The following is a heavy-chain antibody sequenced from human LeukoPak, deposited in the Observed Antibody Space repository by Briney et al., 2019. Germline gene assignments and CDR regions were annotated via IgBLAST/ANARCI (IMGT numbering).Heavy chain of an antibody. CDR2: IYYSGST. D-gene: IGHD5-18*01. CDR3: ARELSGYSYGPNWFDP. CDR1: GGSISSYY. Sequence: SETLSLTCTIPGGSISSYYWSWIRQPPGKGLEWIGYIYYSGSTNYNPSLKSRVTISVDTSKNQFSLKLSSVTAADTAVYYCARELSGYSYGPNWFDPWGQGTLVTVSS. J-gene: IGHJ5*02. V-gene: IGHV4-59*01.